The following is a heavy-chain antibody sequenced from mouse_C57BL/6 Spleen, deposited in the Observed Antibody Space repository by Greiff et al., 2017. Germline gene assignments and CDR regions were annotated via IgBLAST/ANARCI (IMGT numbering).Heavy chain of an antibody. V-gene: IGHV14-1*01. D-gene: IGHD2-14*01. CDR2: IDPEDGDT. CDR3: TTDRTGYFDV. Sequence: VQLQQSGAELVRPGASVKLSCTASGFNIKDYYMNWVKQRPEQGLEWIGRIDPEDGDTAYAPKFQGKATMTADTSSNTAYLQLSSLTSEDTAVYYCTTDRTGYFDVWGTGTTVTVSS. J-gene: IGHJ1*03. CDR1: GFNIKDYY.